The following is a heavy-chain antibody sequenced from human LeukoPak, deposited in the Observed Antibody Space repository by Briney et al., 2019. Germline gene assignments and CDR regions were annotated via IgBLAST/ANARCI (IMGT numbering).Heavy chain of an antibody. CDR3: ATTRGEWLVPGLFDY. D-gene: IGHD6-19*01. CDR1: GYTFTDYY. V-gene: IGHV1-69-2*01. J-gene: IGHJ4*02. Sequence: ASVKISCKVSGYTFTDYYMHWVQQAPGKGLEWMGLVDPEDGETIYAEKFQGRVTITADTSTDTAYMELSSLRFEDTAVYYCATTRGEWLVPGLFDYWGQGTLVTVSS. CDR2: VDPEDGET.